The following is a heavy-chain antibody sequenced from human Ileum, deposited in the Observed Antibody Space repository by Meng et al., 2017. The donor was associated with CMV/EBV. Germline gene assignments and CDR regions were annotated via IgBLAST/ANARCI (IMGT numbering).Heavy chain of an antibody. Sequence: QVQLVQSGAEVKKPGALGKVFFKASGYSFKRYLMHWVRQAPGQGLEWLGIINPSAGSTTYAQRFQGRVTMTGDTSTSTFYMELSSLTFEDTAVYYCARGDCSGSSCFYVYWGQGTLVTVSS. J-gene: IGHJ4*02. V-gene: IGHV1-46*02. D-gene: IGHD2-15*01. CDR1: GYSFKRYL. CDR3: ARGDCSGSSCFYVY. CDR2: INPSAGST.